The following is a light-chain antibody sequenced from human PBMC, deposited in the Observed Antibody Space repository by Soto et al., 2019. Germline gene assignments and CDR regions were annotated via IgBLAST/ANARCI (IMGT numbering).Light chain of an antibody. CDR3: QQYSGYSPYT. CDR2: RAS. J-gene: IGKJ2*01. V-gene: IGKV1-5*03. CDR1: QSIGSS. Sequence: DIQMTQSPSTLSASVGDRVTITCRASQSIGSSLAWYQQKPGKAPKLLIYRASTLEDGVPSRFSGSVSGAEFSLTISSLQPDDFATYYCQQYSGYSPYTFGQGTKLEI.